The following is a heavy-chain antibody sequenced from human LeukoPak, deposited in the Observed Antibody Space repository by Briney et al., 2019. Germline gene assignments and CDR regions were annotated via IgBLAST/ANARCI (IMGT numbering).Heavy chain of an antibody. D-gene: IGHD4-23*01. CDR1: GYTFTDFY. Sequence: GASVKVSCKASGYTFTDFYIHWVRQAPGQGLEWMGWINPNSGATDYAQKFQGRVTMTRDTSISTAYMELSRLKSDDTAVYYCAREMWGTTLVTPFDYWGQGTLVTVSS. V-gene: IGHV1-2*02. CDR2: INPNSGAT. CDR3: AREMWGTTLVTPFDY. J-gene: IGHJ4*02.